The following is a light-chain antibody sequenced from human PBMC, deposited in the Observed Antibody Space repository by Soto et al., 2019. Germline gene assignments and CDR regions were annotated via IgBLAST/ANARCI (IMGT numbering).Light chain of an antibody. Sequence: DVLMTHSPLSLPVTLGQPASISCRSSPRLVYVIGDTYLDWFQHRPVQSPRRLFYKVSNRDSGVPDRFSGRGSGPHCTLQSSRVEAEDVGVYYCMQGTHWPYPVGQGTKLDIK. V-gene: IGKV2-30*01. J-gene: IGKJ2*01. CDR1: PRLVYVIGDTY. CDR3: MQGTHWPYP. CDR2: KVS.